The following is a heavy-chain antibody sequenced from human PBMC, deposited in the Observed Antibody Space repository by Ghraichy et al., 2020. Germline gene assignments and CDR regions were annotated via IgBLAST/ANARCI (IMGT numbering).Heavy chain of an antibody. Sequence: ASVKVSCKVSGYTLTELSMHWVRQAPGKGLEWMGGFDPEDGETIYAQKFQGRVTMTEDTSTDTAYMELSSLRSEDTAVYYCATERGLGDSSGYYIDYWGQGTLVTVSS. CDR3: ATERGLGDSSGYYIDY. CDR1: GYTLTELS. J-gene: IGHJ4*02. CDR2: FDPEDGET. V-gene: IGHV1-24*01. D-gene: IGHD3-22*01.